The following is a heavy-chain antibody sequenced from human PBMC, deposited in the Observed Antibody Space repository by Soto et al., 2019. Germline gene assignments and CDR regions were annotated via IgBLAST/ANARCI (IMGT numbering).Heavy chain of an antibody. CDR1: GFTFSSYA. D-gene: IGHD6-13*01. Sequence: GGSLRLSCAASGFTFSSYAMHWVRQAPGKGLEYVSAISSNGGSTYYANSVKGRFTISRDNSKNTLYLQMGSLRAEDMAVYYCARAPWGPALYSSSWYDYWGQGTLVTVSS. V-gene: IGHV3-64*01. CDR2: ISSNGGST. J-gene: IGHJ4*02. CDR3: ARAPWGPALYSSSWYDY.